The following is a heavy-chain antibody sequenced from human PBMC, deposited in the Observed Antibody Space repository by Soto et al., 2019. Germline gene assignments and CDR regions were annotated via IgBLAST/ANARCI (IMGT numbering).Heavy chain of an antibody. D-gene: IGHD6-19*01. Sequence: GGSLRLSCAASGFTFSSYAMSWVRQAPGKGLEWVSAISGSGGSTYYADSVKGRFTISRDNSKNTLYLQMNSLRAEDTAVYYCAKVMKRSGWQDRTIPPGMDVWGQGTTVTVSS. CDR3: AKVMKRSGWQDRTIPPGMDV. CDR2: ISGSGGST. CDR1: GFTFSSYA. J-gene: IGHJ6*02. V-gene: IGHV3-23*01.